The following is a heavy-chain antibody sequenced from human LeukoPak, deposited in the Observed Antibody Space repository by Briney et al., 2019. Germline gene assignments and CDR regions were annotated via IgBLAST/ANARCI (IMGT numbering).Heavy chain of an antibody. CDR3: MVLGPNYSDY. CDR2: ISYDGSNK. D-gene: IGHD2-8*01. CDR1: GFTFSSYA. J-gene: IGHJ4*02. V-gene: IGHV3-30-3*01. Sequence: PGGSLRLSCAASGFTFSSYAMHWVRQAPGKGLEWVAVISYDGSNKYYADSVKGRFTISRDNSKNTLYLQMNSLRAEDTAVYYCMVLGPNYSDYWGQGTLVTVSS.